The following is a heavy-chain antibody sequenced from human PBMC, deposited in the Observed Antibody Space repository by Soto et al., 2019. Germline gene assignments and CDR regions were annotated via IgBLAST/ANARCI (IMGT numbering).Heavy chain of an antibody. D-gene: IGHD3-16*02. J-gene: IGHJ6*02. V-gene: IGHV3-30*18. CDR3: AKELQLRLGELSPLGGMDV. CDR1: GFTFSSYG. CDR2: ISYDGSNK. Sequence: QVQLVESGGGVVQPGRSLRLSCAASGFTFSSYGMHWVRQAPGKGLEWVAVISYDGSNKYYADSVKGRFTISRDNSKNTLYLQMNSLRAEDTAVYYCAKELQLRLGELSPLGGMDVWGQGTTVTVSS.